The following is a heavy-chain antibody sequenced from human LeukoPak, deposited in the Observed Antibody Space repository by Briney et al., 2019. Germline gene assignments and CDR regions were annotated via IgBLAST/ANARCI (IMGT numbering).Heavy chain of an antibody. V-gene: IGHV3-23*01. D-gene: IGHD3-22*01. CDR2: ISGSGGST. CDR1: GFTFSNCA. Sequence: GGSLRLSCAASGFTFSNCAMSWVRQAPGKGLEWVSAISGSGGSTYYADSVKGRFTISRDNSKNTLYLQMNSLRAEDTAVYYCAKAGGRDSSGYDGPRWYYYYYAMDVWGQGTTVTVSS. CDR3: AKAGGRDSSGYDGPRWYYYYYAMDV. J-gene: IGHJ6*02.